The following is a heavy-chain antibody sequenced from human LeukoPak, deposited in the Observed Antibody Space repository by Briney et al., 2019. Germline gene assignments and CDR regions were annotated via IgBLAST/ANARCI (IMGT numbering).Heavy chain of an antibody. CDR3: ARATGDHYDFWSGQVLGY. CDR1: GFTFSSYS. J-gene: IGHJ4*02. V-gene: IGHV3-21*01. Sequence: GGSLRLSCAASGFTFSSYSMNWVRQAPGKGLEWVSSISSSSSYIYYADSVKGRFTISRDNAKNSLYLQMNSLRAEDTAVYYCARATGDHYDFWSGQVLGYWGQGTLVTVSS. CDR2: ISSSSSYI. D-gene: IGHD3-3*01.